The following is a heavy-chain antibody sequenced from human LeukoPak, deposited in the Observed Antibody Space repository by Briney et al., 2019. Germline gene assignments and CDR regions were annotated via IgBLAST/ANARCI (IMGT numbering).Heavy chain of an antibody. J-gene: IGHJ4*02. CDR1: GFTFSSSA. Sequence: GGSLRLSCAASGFTFSSSAMSWVRQAPGKGLEWVSTISGSDSSTYYADSVKGRFTISRDNSKNTLYLQMNSLRADDTAVYYCAKSGYNRFDYWGQGTLVTVSS. CDR3: AKSGYNRFDY. V-gene: IGHV3-23*01. D-gene: IGHD5-24*01. CDR2: ISGSDSST.